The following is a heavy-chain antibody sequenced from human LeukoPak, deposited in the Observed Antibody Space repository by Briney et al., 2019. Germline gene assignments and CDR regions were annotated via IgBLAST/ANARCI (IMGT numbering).Heavy chain of an antibody. J-gene: IGHJ4*02. CDR3: ARDRAAVN. V-gene: IGHV3-11*06. CDR1: GFTFSDYY. D-gene: IGHD6-13*01. Sequence: GGSLRLSCAASGFTFSDYYMSWIRQAPGKGLEWVSYISSGRTYTNYADSVQGRFTISRDNDKNSLYLQMNSLRAEDTAVYYCARDRAAVNWGQGTLVTVSS. CDR2: ISSGRTYT.